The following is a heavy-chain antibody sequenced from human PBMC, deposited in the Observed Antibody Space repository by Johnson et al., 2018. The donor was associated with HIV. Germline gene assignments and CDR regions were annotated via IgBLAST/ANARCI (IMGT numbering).Heavy chain of an antibody. D-gene: IGHD3-10*02. Sequence: VQLVESGGGLVKPGGSLRLSCAASGFTFSSYGMSWVRQAPGKGLEWVSGVTGTGGDTYYAESVKGRFTISRDISKNMLYLQMHSLRGDDTGHNVRGLLGLRWAMWG. J-gene: IGHJ1*01. V-gene: IGHV3-23*04. CDR2: VTGTGGDT. CDR1: GFTFSSYG. CDR3: GLLGLRWAM.